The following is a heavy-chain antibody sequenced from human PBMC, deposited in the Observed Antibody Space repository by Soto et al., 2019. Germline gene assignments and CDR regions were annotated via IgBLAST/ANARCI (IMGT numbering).Heavy chain of an antibody. J-gene: IGHJ4*02. CDR3: ATYYYDSSGYYDAGY. V-gene: IGHV1-3*01. CDR2: INAGNGNT. Sequence: ASVKVSCKXSGYTFTSYAMHWVRQAPGQRLEWMGWINAGNGNTKYSQKFQGRVTITRDTSASTAYMELSSLRSEDTAVYYCATYYYDSSGYYDAGYWGQGTLVTVSS. D-gene: IGHD3-22*01. CDR1: GYTFTSYA.